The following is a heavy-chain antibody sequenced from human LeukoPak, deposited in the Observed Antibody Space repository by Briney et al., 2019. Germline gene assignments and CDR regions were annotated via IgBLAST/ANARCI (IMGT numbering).Heavy chain of an antibody. D-gene: IGHD3-9*01. CDR1: GYSSTSYW. CDR3: ARQGPYDILTGSPNPYYYYYGMDV. Sequence: GESLKISCKGSGYSSTSYWIGWVRQMPGKGLEWMGVIYPGDSDTRYSPSFQGQVTISADKSISTAYLQWSSLKASDTAMYYCARQGPYDILTGSPNPYYYYYGMDVWGQGTTVTVSS. J-gene: IGHJ6*02. V-gene: IGHV5-51*01. CDR2: IYPGDSDT.